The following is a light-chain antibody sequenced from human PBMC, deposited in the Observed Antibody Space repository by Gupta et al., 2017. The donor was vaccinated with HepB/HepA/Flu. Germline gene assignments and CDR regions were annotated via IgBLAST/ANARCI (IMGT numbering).Light chain of an antibody. V-gene: IGLV3-1*01. CDR3: QAWDGSAAV. CDR2: KDI. J-gene: IGLJ1*01. Sequence: SYDLSQPPSVSVSPGQTVSIPCSGDKLEDKYVSWYQQRPGQSPVLVIFKDIKRPSESPERFAGSNSGNTATLTISGAQARDEGDYFCQAWDGSAAVFGAGTKVTVL. CDR1: KLEDKY.